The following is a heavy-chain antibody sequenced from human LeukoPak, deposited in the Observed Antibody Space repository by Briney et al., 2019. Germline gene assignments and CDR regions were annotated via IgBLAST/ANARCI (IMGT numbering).Heavy chain of an antibody. CDR2: ISGSGGST. CDR3: AKDRYYYDSSIGLYYFDY. J-gene: IGHJ4*02. D-gene: IGHD3-22*01. CDR1: GFTFSSYG. Sequence: GGSLRLSCAASGFTFSSYGMSWVRQAPGKGLEWVSAISGSGGSTYYADSVKGRFTISRDNSKNTLYLQMNSLRAEDTAIYYCAKDRYYYDSSIGLYYFDYWGQGTLVTVSS. V-gene: IGHV3-23*01.